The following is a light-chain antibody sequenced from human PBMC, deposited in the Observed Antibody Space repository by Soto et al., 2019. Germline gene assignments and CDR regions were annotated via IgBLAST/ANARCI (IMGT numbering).Light chain of an antibody. V-gene: IGKV3-20*01. Sequence: EIVMTQSPATLSVSPGERATLSCRASQSVSSNLAWYQQTPGLAPRLLIYGASSRATGIPDRFSGSGSGTDFTLTISRLEPEDFAVYYCQQYGSSPTFGQGTKVDIK. CDR2: GAS. J-gene: IGKJ1*01. CDR3: QQYGSSPT. CDR1: QSVSSN.